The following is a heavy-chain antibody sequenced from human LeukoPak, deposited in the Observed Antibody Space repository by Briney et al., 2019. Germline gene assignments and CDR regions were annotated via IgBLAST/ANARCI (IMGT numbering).Heavy chain of an antibody. CDR3: ARAVPGYGDWYFAL. CDR1: GGSISNYY. Sequence: SETLSLTCTVSGGSISNYYWSWIRQPPGKGLEWIGYIYYSGSTNYNPSLKSRVTISVDTSKNQFSLKLSSVTAADTAVYYCARAVPGYGDWYFALWGRGTLVTVSS. J-gene: IGHJ2*01. V-gene: IGHV4-59*01. CDR2: IYYSGST. D-gene: IGHD4-17*01.